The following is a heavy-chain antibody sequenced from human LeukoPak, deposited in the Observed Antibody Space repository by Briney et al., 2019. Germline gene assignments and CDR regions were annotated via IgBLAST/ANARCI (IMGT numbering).Heavy chain of an antibody. CDR1: GYTFTSYW. Sequence: GESLKISCKGSGYTFTSYWVAWVRQMPGKSLEWMGIIYPGDSDSRYSPSFQGQVTISAGKSISPAYLQWSSLKASDTAMYYCARRNYYDSSGYYFDYWGQGTLVTVSS. CDR2: IYPGDSDS. J-gene: IGHJ4*02. CDR3: ARRNYYDSSGYYFDY. D-gene: IGHD3-22*01. V-gene: IGHV5-51*01.